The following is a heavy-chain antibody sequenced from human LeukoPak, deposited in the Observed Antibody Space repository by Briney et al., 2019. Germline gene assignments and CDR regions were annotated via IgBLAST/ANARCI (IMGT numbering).Heavy chain of an antibody. J-gene: IGHJ6*02. V-gene: IGHV4-61*02. CDR3: ARHSTSISILRGHMPPSYYYGMDV. CDR2: IYTSGST. CDR1: GGSISSGSYY. D-gene: IGHD3-10*01. Sequence: SETLSLTCTVSGGSISSGSYYWSWIRQPAGKGLEWIGRIYTSGSTNYNPSLKSRVTISVDTSKNQLSLNLTSLTAADTAIYYCARHSTSISILRGHMPPSYYYGMDVWGQGTTVIVSS.